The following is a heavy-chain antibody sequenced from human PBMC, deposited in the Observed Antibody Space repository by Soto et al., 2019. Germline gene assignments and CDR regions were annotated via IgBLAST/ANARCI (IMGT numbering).Heavy chain of an antibody. D-gene: IGHD3-3*02. CDR2: INHSGST. Sequence: PSETLSLTWAVYGGSFSGYYWSWIRQPPGKGLEWIGEINHSGSTNYNPSLKSRVTISVDTSKNQFSLKLSSVTAADTAVYYCARDAQFWSGYYIRAYFDYWGQGTLVTVSS. J-gene: IGHJ4*02. V-gene: IGHV4-34*01. CDR3: ARDAQFWSGYYIRAYFDY. CDR1: GGSFSGYY.